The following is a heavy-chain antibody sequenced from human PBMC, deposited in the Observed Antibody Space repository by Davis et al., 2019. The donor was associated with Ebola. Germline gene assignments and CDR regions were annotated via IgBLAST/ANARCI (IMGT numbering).Heavy chain of an antibody. CDR2: ISTYNGNT. J-gene: IGHJ6*02. D-gene: IGHD6-13*01. CDR1: CYTFISYG. CDR3: ARMAAAGTKLDV. Sequence: ASVKVSCKASCYTFISYGIRWVRQAPRQGLEWMGWISTYNGNTNFAQKLQGRVTMTTDTSTSSAYMELRSLRSDDTAVYYCARMAAAGTKLDVWGQGTTVTVSS. V-gene: IGHV1-18*04.